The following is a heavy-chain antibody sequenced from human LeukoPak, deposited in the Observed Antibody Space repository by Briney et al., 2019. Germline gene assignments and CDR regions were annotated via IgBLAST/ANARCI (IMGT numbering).Heavy chain of an antibody. J-gene: IGHJ4*02. CDR2: ISSGGDT. Sequence: GGSLRLSRAASGFALSSNYMGGGRRSPGERLWWGLVISSGGDTYYADSVKGRFTISRDNSKNTLYLQMNTLRAEDTAVYYCARAPGYSGYDPFDYWGQGTLVTVSS. V-gene: IGHV3-53*01. D-gene: IGHD5-12*01. CDR3: ARAPGYSGYDPFDY. CDR1: GFALSSNY.